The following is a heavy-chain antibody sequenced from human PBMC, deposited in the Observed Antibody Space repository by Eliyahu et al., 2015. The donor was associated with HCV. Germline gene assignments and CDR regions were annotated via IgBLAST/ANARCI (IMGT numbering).Heavy chain of an antibody. CDR1: GFFFXNAW. CDR3: TTGDFTFSANDH. CDR2: IISKTDGGAI. V-gene: IGHV3-15*01. J-gene: IGHJ4*02. D-gene: IGHD2-21*01. Sequence: EVQLVESGGGLVKPGGSLRLSCXAXGFFFXNAWMSWVRQAPGKGLEYVGRIISKTDGGAIEYAAPVKGRFIISRDDSKNMVYLQMNSLKTEDTALYYCTTGDFTFSANDHWGQGTLVTVSS.